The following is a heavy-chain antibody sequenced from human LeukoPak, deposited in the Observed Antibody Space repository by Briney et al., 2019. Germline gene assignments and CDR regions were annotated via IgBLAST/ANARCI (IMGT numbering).Heavy chain of an antibody. Sequence: PGGSLRLSCVVSGFTFSTYAMSWVRQPRGKGLEWVSCVSGSGGTTYYADSVKGRFTISRDNYKNPLYLQMNSLRAEDTAVYYCAKVQGNWGYPYYLDYWGQGTLVTVS. D-gene: IGHD7-27*01. J-gene: IGHJ4*02. CDR1: GFTFSTYA. V-gene: IGHV3-23*01. CDR3: AKVQGNWGYPYYLDY. CDR2: VSGSGGTT.